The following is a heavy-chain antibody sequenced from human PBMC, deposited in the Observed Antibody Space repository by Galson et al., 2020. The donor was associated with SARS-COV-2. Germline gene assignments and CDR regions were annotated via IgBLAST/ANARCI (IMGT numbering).Heavy chain of an antibody. V-gene: IGHV3-74*01. CDR3: AREPLLWFGELLSFFDY. Sequence: GGSLRLSCAASGFTFSSYWMHWVRQAPGKGLVWVSRINSDGSSTSYADSVKGRFTISRDNAKNTLYLQMNSLRAEDTAVYYCAREPLLWFGELLSFFDYWGQGTLVTVSS. J-gene: IGHJ4*02. D-gene: IGHD3-10*01. CDR2: INSDGSST. CDR1: GFTFSSYW.